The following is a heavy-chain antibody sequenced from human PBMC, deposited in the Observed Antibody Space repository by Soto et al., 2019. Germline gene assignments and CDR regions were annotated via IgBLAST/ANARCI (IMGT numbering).Heavy chain of an antibody. CDR3: ARRLYYDSSGIEGGGRAV. J-gene: IGHJ6*02. CDR1: GGSISSGDYY. Sequence: SETLSLTCTVSGGSISSGDYYWSWIRQPPGKGLEWIGSIYYSGSTYYNPSLKSRVTISVDTSKNQFSLKLSSVTAADTAVYYCARRLYYDSSGIEGGGRAVWGQGTTVTVS. CDR2: IYYSGST. D-gene: IGHD3-22*01. V-gene: IGHV4-39*01.